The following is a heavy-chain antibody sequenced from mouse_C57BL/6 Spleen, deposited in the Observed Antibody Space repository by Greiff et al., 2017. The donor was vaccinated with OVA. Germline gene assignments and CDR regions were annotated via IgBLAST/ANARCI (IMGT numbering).Heavy chain of an antibody. J-gene: IGHJ2*01. V-gene: IGHV1-50*01. D-gene: IGHD1-1*01. CDR3: ARRGVYYGDY. Sequence: QVQLKQPGAELVKPGASVKLSCKASGYTFTSYWMQWVKQRPGQGLEWIGEIDPSDSYTNYNQKFKGKATLTVDTSSSTAYMQLSSLTSEDSAVYYCARRGVYYGDYWGQGTTLTVSS. CDR2: IDPSDSYT. CDR1: GYTFTSYW.